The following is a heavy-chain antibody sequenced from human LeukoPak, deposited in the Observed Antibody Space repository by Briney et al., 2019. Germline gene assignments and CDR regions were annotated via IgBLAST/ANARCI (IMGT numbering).Heavy chain of an antibody. CDR1: GFTFSSYG. J-gene: IGHJ6*03. V-gene: IGHV3-30*02. D-gene: IGHD3-10*01. Sequence: GGSLRLSCAASGFTFSSYGMHWVRQAPGKGLEWVAFIRYDGSNKYYADSVKGRFTISRDNSKNTLYLQMNSLRAEDTAVYYCAKDPWIYGSGKGYMDVWGKGTTVTISS. CDR2: IRYDGSNK. CDR3: AKDPWIYGSGKGYMDV.